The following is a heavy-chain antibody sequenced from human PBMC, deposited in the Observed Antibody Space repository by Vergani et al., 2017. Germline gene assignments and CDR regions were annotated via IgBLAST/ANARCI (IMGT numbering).Heavy chain of an antibody. D-gene: IGHD3-16*01. CDR3: AKDGSPRGWEGEDY. CDR2: ISYDGSNK. CDR1: GFTFSSYA. J-gene: IGHJ4*02. Sequence: QVQLVESGGGVVQPGRSLRLSCAASGFTFSSYAMHWVRQAPGKGLKWVAVISYDGSNKYYADSVKGRFTISRDNSRNTLYLQMNSLRAEDTAVYYCAKDGSPRGWEGEDYWGQGTLVTVSS. V-gene: IGHV3-30-3*01.